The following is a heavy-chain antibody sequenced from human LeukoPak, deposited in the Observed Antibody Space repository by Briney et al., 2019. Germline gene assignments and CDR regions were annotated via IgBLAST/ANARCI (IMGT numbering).Heavy chain of an antibody. CDR1: GFTFSSYA. Sequence: GSLRLSCAASGFTFSSYAMSWVRQAPGKGLEWIGEIYHSGSTNYNPSLKSRVTISVDTSKNQFSLKLSSVTAADTAVYYCARRLFSPVDIVATMFKSYAFDIWGQGTMVTVSS. V-gene: IGHV4-34*01. D-gene: IGHD5-12*01. CDR3: ARRLFSPVDIVATMFKSYAFDI. J-gene: IGHJ3*02. CDR2: IYHSGST.